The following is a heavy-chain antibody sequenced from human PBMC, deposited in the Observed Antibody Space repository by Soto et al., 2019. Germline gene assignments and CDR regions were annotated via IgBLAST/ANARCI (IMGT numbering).Heavy chain of an antibody. CDR3: ARDLLEGYGHARQPDY. J-gene: IGHJ4*02. CDR2: ITGSSTYI. V-gene: IGHV3-21*06. D-gene: IGHD5-18*01. Sequence: EVQLVESGGGLVKPGGSLRLSCVASGFTFSAYSMSWVRQAPGQGLVWVSSITGSSTYIYYTRSVEGRFTISRDDAKNSLHLQMNSLRAEDTAVYYCARDLLEGYGHARQPDYWGQGTLVTVSS. CDR1: GFTFSAYS.